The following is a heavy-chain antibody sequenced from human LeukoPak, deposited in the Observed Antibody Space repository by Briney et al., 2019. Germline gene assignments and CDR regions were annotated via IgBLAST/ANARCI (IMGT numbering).Heavy chain of an antibody. V-gene: IGHV3-21*01. D-gene: IGHD3-3*01. Sequence: AGGSLRLSCTASGFTFSNYGMHGVRQAPGKGLEGGSGISSSSGYIYYADSVKGRFTISRDNAKNSLYLQMNSLRAEDTAVYYCASYYDFCSGYSPRHFDYWGQGTLVTVSS. CDR2: ISSSSGYI. CDR3: ASYYDFCSGYSPRHFDY. CDR1: GFTFSNYG. J-gene: IGHJ4*02.